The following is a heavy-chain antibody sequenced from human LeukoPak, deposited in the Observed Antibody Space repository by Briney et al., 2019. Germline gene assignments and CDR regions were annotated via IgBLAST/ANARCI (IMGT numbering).Heavy chain of an antibody. V-gene: IGHV3-11*06. CDR3: AREASGNYYVFDS. Sequence: PGGSLRLSCEASGFSFSNYFMSWIRQAPGKGLEWVSYITNSGRSRTYAHAGKGRLNIYRHNVKKSVYLEMTDLRAEHTAVYYCAREASGNYYVFDSWGQGTLVTVSS. J-gene: IGHJ4*02. D-gene: IGHD1-26*01. CDR2: ITNSGRSR. CDR1: GFSFSNYF.